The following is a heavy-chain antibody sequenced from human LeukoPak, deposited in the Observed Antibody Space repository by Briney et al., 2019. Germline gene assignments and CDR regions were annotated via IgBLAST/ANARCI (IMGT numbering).Heavy chain of an antibody. V-gene: IGHV3-21*01. CDR1: GFTFSSYS. CDR2: ISRSSSYI. CDR3: AREMSRVYYGSGSRYFDY. Sequence: GGSLRLSCAASGFTFSSYSMNWVRQAPGKGLEWVSSISRSSSYIYYADSVKGRFIISRDNAKNSLYLQMNSLRDEDTAVYYCAREMSRVYYGSGSRYFDYWGQGTLVTVSS. D-gene: IGHD3-10*01. J-gene: IGHJ4*02.